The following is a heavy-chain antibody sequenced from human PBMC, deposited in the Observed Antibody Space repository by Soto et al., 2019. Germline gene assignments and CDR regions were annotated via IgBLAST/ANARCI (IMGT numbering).Heavy chain of an antibody. V-gene: IGHV4-30-2*01. Sequence: QLQLQESGSGLVKPSQTLSLTCAVSGGSISSGGYSWSWIRQPPGKGLEWIGYIYHSGSTYYNPSLKSRVTISVDGSKNPFPLKLGSVTAADTAVYYCARAGGLGAVAVDYWGQGTLVTVSS. J-gene: IGHJ4*02. CDR1: GGSISSGGYS. CDR2: IYHSGST. CDR3: ARAGGLGAVAVDY. D-gene: IGHD6-19*01.